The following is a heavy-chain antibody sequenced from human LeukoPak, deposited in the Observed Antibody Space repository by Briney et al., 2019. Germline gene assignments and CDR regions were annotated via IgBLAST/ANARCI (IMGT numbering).Heavy chain of an antibody. V-gene: IGHV3-33*01. D-gene: IGHD1-1*01. CDR1: GFIFSNDA. CDR3: VRDPSGSGFAFDS. Sequence: GRSLRLSCAASGFIFSNDAMHWVRQAPGKGLESVAFIWFDGSNKHYADSVKGRFTISRDNSEDTLYLQMNSLRAEDTAVYYCVRDPSGSGFAFDSWGQGALVTVSS. J-gene: IGHJ4*02. CDR2: IWFDGSNK.